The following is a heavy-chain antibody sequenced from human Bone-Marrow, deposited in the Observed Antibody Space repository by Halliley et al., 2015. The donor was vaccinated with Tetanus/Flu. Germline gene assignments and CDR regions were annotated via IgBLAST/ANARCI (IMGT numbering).Heavy chain of an antibody. Sequence: TLSLTCTISGGSINSYYWSWIRQPPGKGLEWIGYIYDTGKINYNPSLKSRVTISADTSQNQFSLNLSSVTAADTAVYYCARRNFDDYGASYFDYWGQGTLVSVSS. CDR3: ARRNFDDYGASYFDY. CDR2: IYDTGKI. D-gene: IGHD4-17*01. V-gene: IGHV4-59*08. CDR1: GGSINSYY. J-gene: IGHJ4*02.